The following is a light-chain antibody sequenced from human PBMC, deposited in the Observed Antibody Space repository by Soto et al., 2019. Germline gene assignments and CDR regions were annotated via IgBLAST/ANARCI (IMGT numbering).Light chain of an antibody. Sequence: QAVVTQPPSVSAAPGQKVTISCSGSNSNIGNNEVSWYQQVPGAAPRLLVYDNNKRPSGIPGRFSDSKFDTSATLVITGLQTGDEADYYCGTWDNRLRAAVFGGGTKLTVL. CDR2: DNN. CDR3: GTWDNRLRAAV. J-gene: IGLJ2*01. V-gene: IGLV1-51*01. CDR1: NSNIGNNE.